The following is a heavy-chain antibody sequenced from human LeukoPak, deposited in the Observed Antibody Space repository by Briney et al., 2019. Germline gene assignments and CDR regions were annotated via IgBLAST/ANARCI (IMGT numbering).Heavy chain of an antibody. CDR2: IYYSGST. J-gene: IGHJ6*02. CDR1: GGSISSSSYY. CDR3: ARLIVDTAMVGYYYYYGMDV. V-gene: IGHV4-39*01. D-gene: IGHD5-18*01. Sequence: PSETLSLTCTVSGGSISSSSYYWGWIRQPPGKGLEWIGSIYYSGSTYYNPSLKSRVTISVDTSKNQFSLKLSPVTAADTAVYYCARLIVDTAMVGYYYYYGMDVWGQGTTVTVSS.